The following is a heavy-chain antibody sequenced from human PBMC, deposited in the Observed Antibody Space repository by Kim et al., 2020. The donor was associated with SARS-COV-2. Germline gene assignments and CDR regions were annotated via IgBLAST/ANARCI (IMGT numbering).Heavy chain of an antibody. CDR1: GFTFSNAW. CDR2: IKSKTDGGTT. J-gene: IGHJ6*02. V-gene: IGHV3-15*01. Sequence: GGSLRLSCAASGFTFSNAWTSWVRQAPGKGLEWVGRIKSKTDGGTTDYAAPVKGRFTISRDDSKNTLYLQMNSLKTEDTAVYYCTGPNNHIYYYYGMDVWGQGTTVTVSS. CDR3: TGPNNHIYYYYGMDV.